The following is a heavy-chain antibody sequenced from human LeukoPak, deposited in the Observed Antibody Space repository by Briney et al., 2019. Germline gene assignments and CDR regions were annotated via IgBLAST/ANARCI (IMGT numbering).Heavy chain of an antibody. J-gene: IGHJ3*02. Sequence: PSGTLSLTCTVSGVSISSSYGSWIRQPPGKRLEWIGYIYYNGNTNSNPSLKSRDTISADTSKNQFSLKLSSVTAADTAVYYCVRGNYDNRGYSNAFDIWGQGAMVTVSS. CDR1: GVSISSSY. V-gene: IGHV4-59*01. D-gene: IGHD3-22*01. CDR3: VRGNYDNRGYSNAFDI. CDR2: IYYNGNT.